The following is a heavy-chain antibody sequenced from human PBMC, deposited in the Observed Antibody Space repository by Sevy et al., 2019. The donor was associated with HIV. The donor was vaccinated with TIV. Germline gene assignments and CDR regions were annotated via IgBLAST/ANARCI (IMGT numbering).Heavy chain of an antibody. CDR1: GFTFSIYA. Sequence: GGSLRLSCVASGFTFSIYAMNWVRQAPGKGLEWVSGEAGSGGSTYHADSVKGRFTISRDDSKSTLYLQMNSLRAEDTAVYYCAKDLGDPVAFDIWGQGTMVTVSS. J-gene: IGHJ3*02. V-gene: IGHV3-23*01. CDR3: AKDLGDPVAFDI. D-gene: IGHD2-21*02. CDR2: EAGSGGST.